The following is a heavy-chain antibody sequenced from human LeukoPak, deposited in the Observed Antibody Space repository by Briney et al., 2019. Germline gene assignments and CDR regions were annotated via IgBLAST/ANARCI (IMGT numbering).Heavy chain of an antibody. J-gene: IGHJ3*01. Sequence: GGSLRLSCAASGFTFSTYWMSWVRRAPGKGLEWVANIRKDESVKHYVDSVKGRFTISRDNAKNLLYLQMNSLRVEDTAVYFCARDDNYYDTSGHFFDAFTLWGQGTMVTVSS. D-gene: IGHD3-22*01. CDR3: ARDDNYYDTSGHFFDAFTL. V-gene: IGHV3-7*01. CDR2: IRKDESVK. CDR1: GFTFSTYW.